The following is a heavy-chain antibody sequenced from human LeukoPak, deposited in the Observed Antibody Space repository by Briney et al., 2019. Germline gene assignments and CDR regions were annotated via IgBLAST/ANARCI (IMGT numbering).Heavy chain of an antibody. J-gene: IGHJ4*02. D-gene: IGHD6-13*01. CDR2: IYYSGST. V-gene: IGHV4-39*07. CDR1: GGSISSSSYY. CDR3: ARGQQLDEGDFDY. Sequence: PSETLSLTCTVSGGSISSSSYYWGWIRQPPGKGLEWIGSIYYSGSTYYNPSLKSRVTISVDTSKNQFSLKLSSVTAADTAVYYCARGQQLDEGDFDYWGQGTLVTVSS.